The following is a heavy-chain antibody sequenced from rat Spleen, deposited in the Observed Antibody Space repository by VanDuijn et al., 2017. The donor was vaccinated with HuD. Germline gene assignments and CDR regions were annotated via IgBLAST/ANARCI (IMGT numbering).Heavy chain of an antibody. V-gene: IGHV5-25*01. J-gene: IGHJ3*01. D-gene: IGHD1-1*01. CDR2: ISYDGSAT. CDR1: GLSFSNYD. CDR3: ARVIYYYGFAS. Sequence: EVQLVESGGGLVQPGRSMKLSCAASGLSFSNYDMAWVRQAPTKGLEWVASISYDGSATYYRDSVKGRFTLSRHNAKSTLYMQMDSLRTEDTATYYCARVIYYYGFASWGQGTLVTVSS.